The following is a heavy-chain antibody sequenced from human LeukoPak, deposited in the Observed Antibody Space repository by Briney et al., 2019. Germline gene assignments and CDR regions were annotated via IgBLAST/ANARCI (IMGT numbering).Heavy chain of an antibody. CDR2: ISGSGGTT. CDR3: AKGGYFNWFDP. V-gene: IGHV3-23*01. Sequence: GGSLRLSCAASGFTFSSYAMSWVRQAPGKGLKWVSAISGSGGTTYYADSVKGRFTISRDNSKNTLYLQMNSLRAEDTALYYCAKGGYFNWFDPWGQGTLVTVSS. CDR1: GFTFSSYA. J-gene: IGHJ5*02. D-gene: IGHD6-13*01.